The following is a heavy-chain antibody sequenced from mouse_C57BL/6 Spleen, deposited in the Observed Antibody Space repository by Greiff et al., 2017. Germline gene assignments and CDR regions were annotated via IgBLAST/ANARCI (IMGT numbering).Heavy chain of an antibody. Sequence: VQLQESGPELVKPGASVKISCKASGYSFTSYYIHWVKQRPGQGLEWIGWIYPGSGNTKYNEKFKGKATLTADTSSSTAYMQLSSLTSEDSAVYYCARGDVGYYYAMDYWGQGTSVTVSS. CDR1: GYSFTSYY. CDR2: IYPGSGNT. J-gene: IGHJ4*01. CDR3: ARGDVGYYYAMDY. D-gene: IGHD3-3*01. V-gene: IGHV1-66*01.